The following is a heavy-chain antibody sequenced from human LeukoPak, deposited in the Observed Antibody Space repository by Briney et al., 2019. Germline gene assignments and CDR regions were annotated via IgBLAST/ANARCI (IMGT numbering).Heavy chain of an antibody. J-gene: IGHJ4*02. CDR1: GFTFTNYA. CDR3: AKDLPFRGDSSDNR. V-gene: IGHV3-23*01. CDR2: ISASGVMT. Sequence: SGGSLRLSCAASGFTFTNYAMTWVRQAPGKGLEWVSSISASGVMTYYADSVKGRFTVSRDNSKNTLYLQMNSLRAEDTAVYYCAKDLPFRGDSSDNRWGQGTLVTVSS. D-gene: IGHD3-22*01.